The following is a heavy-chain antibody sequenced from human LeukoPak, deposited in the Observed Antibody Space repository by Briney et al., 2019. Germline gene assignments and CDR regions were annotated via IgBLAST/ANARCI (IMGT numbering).Heavy chain of an antibody. CDR2: ISGSGDIT. CDR3: ARVPKGVPYNWFDP. D-gene: IGHD2-8*01. Sequence: QPGGSLRLSCAASGFTFSSYAMSWVRQAPGKGLEWVSAISGSGDITYYADSVKGRFTISRDNSKNTLYLQMNSLRAEDTAVYYCARVPKGVPYNWFDPWGQGTLVTVSS. J-gene: IGHJ5*02. V-gene: IGHV3-23*01. CDR1: GFTFSSYA.